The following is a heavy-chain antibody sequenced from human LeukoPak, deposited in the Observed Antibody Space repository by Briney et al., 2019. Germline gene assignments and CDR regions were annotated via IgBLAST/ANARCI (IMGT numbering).Heavy chain of an antibody. V-gene: IGHV3-30*04. CDR2: ISYDGGNK. J-gene: IGHJ4*02. CDR3: ARDPAAYSSSWYPKY. Sequence: GGSLRLSCAASGFTFSSYAMHWVRQAPGKGLEWVAVISYDGGNKYYADSVKGRFTISRDNSKNTLYLQMNSLRAEDTAVYYCARDPAAYSSSWYPKYWGQGTLVTVSS. CDR1: GFTFSSYA. D-gene: IGHD6-13*01.